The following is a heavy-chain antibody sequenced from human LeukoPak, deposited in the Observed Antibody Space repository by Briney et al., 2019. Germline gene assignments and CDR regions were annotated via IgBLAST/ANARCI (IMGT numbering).Heavy chain of an antibody. CDR3: ARDSKVTGTSFDS. CDR1: VHIFSGYY. Sequence: ASVTVSCTASVHIFSGYYMHWVRQAPGQGLEWMGWMNVGSGGTKYAQKFQGRVTMTRDTSVSTAFMDLTRLTSDDTAVYYCARDSKVTGTSFDSWGQGTLVTVSS. J-gene: IGHJ4*02. V-gene: IGHV1-2*02. D-gene: IGHD2-21*02. CDR2: MNVGSGGT.